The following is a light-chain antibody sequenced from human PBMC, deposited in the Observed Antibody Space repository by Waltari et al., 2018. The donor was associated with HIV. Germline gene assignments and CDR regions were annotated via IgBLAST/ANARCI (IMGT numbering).Light chain of an antibody. CDR2: QDD. CDR1: ELGDKY. CDR3: QAWGSTTSGV. V-gene: IGLV3-1*01. J-gene: IGLJ2*01. Sequence: VAVSPGQTASITCSGYELGDKYTCWYQQKPGQSPLLVIYQDDKRPSGIPARFSASSSGHTATLTISGTLPMDEADYYCQAWGSTTSGVFGRGTKLTVL.